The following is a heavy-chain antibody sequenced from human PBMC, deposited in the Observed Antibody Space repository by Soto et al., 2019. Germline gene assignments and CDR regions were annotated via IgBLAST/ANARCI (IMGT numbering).Heavy chain of an antibody. Sequence: SVKVSFKASGGTFSSYAISWVRQAPGQGLEWMGGIIPIFGTANYAQKFQGRCTITADESKSTAYMEMRSLRSEDTAVYYCASEGIVVVPAANLVDYYGMDVWGQGTTDTV. CDR2: IIPIFGTA. J-gene: IGHJ6*02. CDR3: ASEGIVVVPAANLVDYYGMDV. D-gene: IGHD2-2*01. CDR1: GGTFSSYA. V-gene: IGHV1-69*13.